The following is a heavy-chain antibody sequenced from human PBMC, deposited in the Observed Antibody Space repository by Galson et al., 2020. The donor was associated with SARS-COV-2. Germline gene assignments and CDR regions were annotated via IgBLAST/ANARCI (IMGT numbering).Heavy chain of an antibody. Sequence: SETLSLTCAVYGGSFSGYYWSWIRQPPGKGLEWIGEINHSGSTNYNPSLKSRLTISADTSKNQFSLKLSSVTAADTAVYYCARGLNPYGYWGQGTLVTVSS. CDR1: GGSFSGYY. CDR3: ARGLNPYGY. V-gene: IGHV4-34*01. CDR2: INHSGST. D-gene: IGHD2-8*01. J-gene: IGHJ4*02.